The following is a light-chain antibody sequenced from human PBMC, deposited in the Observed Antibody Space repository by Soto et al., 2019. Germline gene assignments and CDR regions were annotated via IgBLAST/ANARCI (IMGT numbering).Light chain of an antibody. J-gene: IGLJ1*01. V-gene: IGLV2-8*01. CDR3: SSYGGSNNYV. CDR2: EVS. CDR1: SSDVGRYIY. Sequence: QSVLTQPPSASGSPGQSVTISCTVTSSDVGRYIYVSWYQQHPGKAPKIIMYEVSKRPSGVPDRFSGSKSGNTASLTVSGLQAEDEADYYCSSYGGSNNYVFGTGTKLTVL.